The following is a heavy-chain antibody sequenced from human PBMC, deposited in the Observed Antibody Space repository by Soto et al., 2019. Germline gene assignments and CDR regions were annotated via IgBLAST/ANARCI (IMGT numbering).Heavy chain of an antibody. Sequence: ASVKVSCKASGYTLTSYDISWVRQAPGQGLEWMGWISAYNGNTKYAQKVQGRVTMTTDTSTSTAYMELRSLRSDDTAVYYCARTFYYDFWSGYYTHYYGMDVWGQGTTVTVSS. CDR1: GYTLTSYD. J-gene: IGHJ6*02. CDR3: ARTFYYDFWSGYYTHYYGMDV. V-gene: IGHV1-18*01. D-gene: IGHD3-3*01. CDR2: ISAYNGNT.